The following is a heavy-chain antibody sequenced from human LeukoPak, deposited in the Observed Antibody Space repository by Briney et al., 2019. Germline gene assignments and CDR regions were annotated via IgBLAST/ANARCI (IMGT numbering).Heavy chain of an antibody. V-gene: IGHV3-21*01. Sequence: GGCLRLSCAASGFTFSSYSMNWVRQAPGKGLEWVSSISSSSSYIYYADSLKGRFTISRDSARNSLYLQMNSLRAEDTAVYYCASGGDRDYMDVWGKGTTVTVSS. D-gene: IGHD3-16*02. J-gene: IGHJ6*03. CDR3: ASGGDRDYMDV. CDR2: ISSSSSYI. CDR1: GFTFSSYS.